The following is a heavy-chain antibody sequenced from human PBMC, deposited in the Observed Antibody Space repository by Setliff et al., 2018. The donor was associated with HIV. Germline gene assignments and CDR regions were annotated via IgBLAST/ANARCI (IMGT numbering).Heavy chain of an antibody. D-gene: IGHD6-13*01. CDR1: GGSFSGYY. J-gene: IGHJ6*02. Sequence: SETLSLTCAVYGGSFSGYYWSWIRQPPGKGLEWIGEINHSGSTNYNPSLKSRVTISVDTSKNQFSLKLSSVTAADTAVYYCARGRGSSSWYYRHLGMDVWGQGTTVTVSS. CDR3: ARGRGSSSWYYRHLGMDV. CDR2: INHSGST. V-gene: IGHV4-34*01.